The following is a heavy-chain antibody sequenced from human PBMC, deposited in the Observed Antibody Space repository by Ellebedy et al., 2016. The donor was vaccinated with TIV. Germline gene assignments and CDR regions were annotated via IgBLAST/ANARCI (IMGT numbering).Heavy chain of an antibody. V-gene: IGHV1-3*01. J-gene: IGHJ4*02. CDR3: ASGEWLRFFDY. CDR1: GYSFSDYA. Sequence: AASVKVSCKASGYSFSDYAMHWVRQAPGQRRAWMGWINGGNGNTKYSQKFQGRVTITRDTSASTAYMELRSLRSEEPAVYYWASGEWLRFFDYWGQGTLVTVSS. CDR2: INGGNGNT. D-gene: IGHD5-12*01.